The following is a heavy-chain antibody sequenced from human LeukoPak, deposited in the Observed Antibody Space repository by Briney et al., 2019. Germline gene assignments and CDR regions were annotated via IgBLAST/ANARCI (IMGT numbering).Heavy chain of an antibody. D-gene: IGHD6-19*01. Sequence: PSETLSLTCNVSGGSISSYYWSWIRQPAGKGLEWIGRIYSSASTNYNPSLKSRVSMSVDTSKNQFSLNLSFVTAADTAVYYCARGYGAGHYFDYWGQGTPVTVSS. CDR1: GGSISSYY. V-gene: IGHV4-4*07. CDR2: IYSSAST. CDR3: ARGYGAGHYFDY. J-gene: IGHJ4*02.